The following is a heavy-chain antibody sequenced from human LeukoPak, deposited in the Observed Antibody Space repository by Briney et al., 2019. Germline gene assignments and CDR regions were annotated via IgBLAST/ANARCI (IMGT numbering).Heavy chain of an antibody. CDR1: GGSISSYY. D-gene: IGHD6-19*01. Sequence: SETLSLTCTVSGGSISSYYWSWIRQPPGKGLEWIGEINHSGSTNYNPSLKSRVTISVDTSKNQFSLKLSSVTAADTAVYYCARGFRIAVAGHRVYFDYWGQGTLVTVSS. CDR2: INHSGST. J-gene: IGHJ4*02. CDR3: ARGFRIAVAGHRVYFDY. V-gene: IGHV4-34*01.